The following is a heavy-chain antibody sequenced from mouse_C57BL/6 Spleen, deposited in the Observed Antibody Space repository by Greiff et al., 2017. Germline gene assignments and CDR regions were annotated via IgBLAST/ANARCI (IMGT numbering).Heavy chain of an antibody. Sequence: VQLQQSVAELVRPGASVKLSCTASGFNIKNSYMHWVKQRPEQGLEWIGRLDPANSNTKYAPKLQGKATITADTSSNTAYLQISSLTSEDTAIYYCASSPRIYYAMDYWGQGTSVTVSS. D-gene: IGHD2-10*02. V-gene: IGHV14-3*01. CDR2: LDPANSNT. J-gene: IGHJ4*01. CDR1: GFNIKNSY. CDR3: ASSPRIYYAMDY.